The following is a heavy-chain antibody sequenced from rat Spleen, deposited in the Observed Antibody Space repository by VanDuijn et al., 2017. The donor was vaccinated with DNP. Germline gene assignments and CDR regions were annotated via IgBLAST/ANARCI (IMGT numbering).Heavy chain of an antibody. V-gene: IGHV5-29*01. D-gene: IGHD1-10*01. J-gene: IGHJ2*01. CDR2: ISYDGSST. CDR1: GFTFNNYD. Sequence: EVQLVESGGGLVQPGRSMKLSCAAPGFTFNNYDMAWVRQAPKKGLEWVATISYDGSSTYYRDSVKGRFTISRDNAKSTLYRQMDSLRSEDTATDYCFYNNYGYWGQGVMVTVSS. CDR3: FYNNYGY.